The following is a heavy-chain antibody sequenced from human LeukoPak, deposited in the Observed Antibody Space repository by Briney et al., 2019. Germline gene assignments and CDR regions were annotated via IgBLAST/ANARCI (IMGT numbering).Heavy chain of an antibody. CDR3: AREGIVYCGGDCVGAFDI. V-gene: IGHV1-8*03. D-gene: IGHD2-21*02. CDR1: GYTFTSYD. CDR2: MNPNSGNT. Sequence: ASVKVSCKASGYTFTSYDINWVRQATGQGLEWMGWMNPNSGNTGYAQKFQGRVTITRNTSISTAYMELSSLRSEDTAVYYCAREGIVYCGGDCVGAFDIWGQGTMVTVSS. J-gene: IGHJ3*02.